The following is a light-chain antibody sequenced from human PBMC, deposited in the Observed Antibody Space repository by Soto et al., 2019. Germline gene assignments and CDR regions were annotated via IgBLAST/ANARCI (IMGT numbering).Light chain of an antibody. CDR1: QSFSGTY. J-gene: IGKJ1*01. Sequence: EIMLTQSPGTLSLSPGERATLSCRASQSFSGTYLAWYQQKPGQAPRLLIYGASSRATGIPDRFSGSGSGTDFTLTISRLEPEDFAVYYCQQYGSSRTFGQGTKVEIK. CDR2: GAS. CDR3: QQYGSSRT. V-gene: IGKV3-20*01.